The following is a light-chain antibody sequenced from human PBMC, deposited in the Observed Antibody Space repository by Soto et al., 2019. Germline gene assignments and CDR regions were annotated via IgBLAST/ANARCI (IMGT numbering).Light chain of an antibody. V-gene: IGKV3-20*01. CDR2: GAS. CDR1: QSVRISQ. CDR3: QQFSSYPLT. J-gene: IGKJ4*01. Sequence: SVLTQSPGTVSLARREGASRSCRAGQSVRISQFAWYQQNPGQAPRLLIYGASTRPTGIPDRFSGSGSGTDFTLTISRLEPEDFAVYYCQQFSSYPLTFGGGTK.